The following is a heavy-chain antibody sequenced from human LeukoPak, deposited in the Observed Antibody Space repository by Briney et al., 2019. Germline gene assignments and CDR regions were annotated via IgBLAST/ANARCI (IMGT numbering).Heavy chain of an antibody. D-gene: IGHD3-10*01. V-gene: IGHV3-53*01. CDR2: IYSGGKT. CDR1: GFSVSGTY. J-gene: IGHJ4*02. Sequence: GGSLRLSCAASGFSVSGTYMSWVRQAPGKGLEWVSTIYSGGKTYYADSVKGRFTISRDDSKNTVYLQINSLRADDTAVYYCARAYYYGDWGQGTLVTVSS. CDR3: ARAYYYGD.